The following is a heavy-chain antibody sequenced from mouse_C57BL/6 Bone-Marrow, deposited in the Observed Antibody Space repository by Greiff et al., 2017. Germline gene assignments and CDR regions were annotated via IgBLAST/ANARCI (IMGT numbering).Heavy chain of an antibody. V-gene: IGHV1-82*01. CDR2: IYPGDGDT. D-gene: IGHD1-1*01. Sequence: VKLMESGPELVKPGASVKISCKASGYAFRSSWMNWVKQRPGKGLEWIGRIYPGDGDTNYNGKFKGKATLTADKSSSTAYMQLSSLTSEDSAVYFCANLHYYGSSWYFDVWGTGTTVTVSS. CDR1: GYAFRSSW. J-gene: IGHJ1*03. CDR3: ANLHYYGSSWYFDV.